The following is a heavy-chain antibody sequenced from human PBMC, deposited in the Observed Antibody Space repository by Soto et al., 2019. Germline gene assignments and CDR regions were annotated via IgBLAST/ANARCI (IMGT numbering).Heavy chain of an antibody. J-gene: IGHJ4*02. D-gene: IGHD1-26*01. CDR2: IRAYNGNT. Sequence: QVQLVQSGAEVKKPGASVKVSCKASGYTFTSYGISWVRQAPGQGLEWMGWIRAYNGNTNYAQKLQGRVTMNTHTSTSTAYLELISLRSADPAVSDCAREEDSGYVYYCCQGTLVTVAS. CDR3: AREEDSGYVYY. V-gene: IGHV1-18*01. CDR1: GYTFTSYG.